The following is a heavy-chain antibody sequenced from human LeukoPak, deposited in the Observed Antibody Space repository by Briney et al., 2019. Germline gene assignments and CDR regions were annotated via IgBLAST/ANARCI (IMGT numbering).Heavy chain of an antibody. D-gene: IGHD6-13*01. V-gene: IGHV4-39*01. J-gene: IGHJ6*02. CDR2: IYYSGST. Sequence: PSETLSLTCTVSGGSISSSSYYWGWIRQPPGKGLEWIGSIYYSGSTYYNPSLKSRVTISVDTSKNQFSLKLSSVTAADTAVYYCATMTDQLVTYYNYYYGMDVWGQGTTVTVSS. CDR3: ATMTDQLVTYYNYYYGMDV. CDR1: GGSISSSSYY.